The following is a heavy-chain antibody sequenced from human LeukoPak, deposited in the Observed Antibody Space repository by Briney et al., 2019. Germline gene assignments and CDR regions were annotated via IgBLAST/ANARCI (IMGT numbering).Heavy chain of an antibody. V-gene: IGHV3-23*01. D-gene: IGHD5-18*01. CDR3: ARHLSGVTGYTYGRGIDY. CDR1: GFTFSNYA. CDR2: ISGNGGST. J-gene: IGHJ4*02. Sequence: GGSLRLSCAASGFTFSNYAMSWVRQAPGKGLEWVSGISGNGGSTYYADSVKGRFTISRDNAKTSLYLQMISLRAEDTAVYYCARHLSGVTGYTYGRGIDYWGQGTLVTVSS.